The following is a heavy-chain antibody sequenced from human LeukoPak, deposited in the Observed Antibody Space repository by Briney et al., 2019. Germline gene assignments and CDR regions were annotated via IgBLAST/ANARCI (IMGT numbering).Heavy chain of an antibody. D-gene: IGHD2-2*01. Sequence: PSETLSLTCTVSRGSISGYYWSWIRQPAGKALEWIGRIYTSESTNYNPSLKSRVTMSVDTSKNQFSLKLNSVTAADTAVYYCARESPASTSRLMDVWGKGTTVTVSS. CDR3: ARESPASTSRLMDV. CDR1: RGSISGYY. CDR2: IYTSEST. J-gene: IGHJ6*03. V-gene: IGHV4-4*07.